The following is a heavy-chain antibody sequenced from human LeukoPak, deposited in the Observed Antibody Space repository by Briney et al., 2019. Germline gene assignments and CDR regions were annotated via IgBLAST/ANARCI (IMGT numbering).Heavy chain of an antibody. V-gene: IGHV4-34*01. CDR3: ASSYGGQRDY. CDR1: GGSFSGYY. D-gene: IGHD4-23*01. CDR2: INHSGST. J-gene: IGHJ4*02. Sequence: PSETLSLTCAVYGGSFSGYYWSWIRQPPGKGLEWIGEINHSGSTNYNPSLKSRVTISVDTSKNQFSLKLSSVTAADTAVYYCASSYGGQRDYWGQGTLVSFSS.